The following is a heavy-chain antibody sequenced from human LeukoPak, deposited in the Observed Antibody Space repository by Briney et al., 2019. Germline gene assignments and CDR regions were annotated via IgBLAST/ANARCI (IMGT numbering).Heavy chain of an antibody. CDR3: ARKYDYGGYFDY. J-gene: IGHJ4*02. CDR2: IYYSGST. V-gene: IGHV4-59*06. Sequence: SETLSLTCTVSGGSISSYYWSWIRQHPGKGLEWIGYIYYSGSTYYNPSLKSRVTISVDTSKNQFSLKLSSVTAADTAVYYCARKYDYGGYFDYWGQGTLVTVSS. D-gene: IGHD4/OR15-4a*01. CDR1: GGSISSYY.